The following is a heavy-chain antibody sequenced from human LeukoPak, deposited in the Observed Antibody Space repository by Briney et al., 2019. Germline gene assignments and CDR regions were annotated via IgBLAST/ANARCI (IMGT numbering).Heavy chain of an antibody. V-gene: IGHV4-39*01. CDR3: ARSYCSSSCYAVGAFDI. D-gene: IGHD2-2*01. CDR2: INYSGST. CDR1: GGSISSSTYY. J-gene: IGHJ3*02. Sequence: SETLSLTCTVSGGSISSSTYYWGWIRQPPGQGLEWMRSINYSGSTYYNPPLKSRVTISVDMSKNQFSLKLSSVTAADTAVYYCARSYCSSSCYAVGAFDIWGQGTVVSVSS.